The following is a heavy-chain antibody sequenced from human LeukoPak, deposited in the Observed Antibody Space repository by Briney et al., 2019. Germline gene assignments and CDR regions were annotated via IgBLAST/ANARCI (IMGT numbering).Heavy chain of an antibody. D-gene: IGHD4-23*01. CDR2: ISCSGGST. V-gene: IGHV3-23*01. CDR1: GFTFSSYA. CDR3: ASPYGGNSDYYYYYYGMDV. J-gene: IGHJ6*02. Sequence: PGGSLRLSCAASGFTFSSYAMSWVRQAPGKGLEWVSAISCSGGSTYYADSVKGRFTISRDNSKNTLYLQMNSLRAEDTAVYYCASPYGGNSDYYYYYYGMDVWGQGTTVTVSS.